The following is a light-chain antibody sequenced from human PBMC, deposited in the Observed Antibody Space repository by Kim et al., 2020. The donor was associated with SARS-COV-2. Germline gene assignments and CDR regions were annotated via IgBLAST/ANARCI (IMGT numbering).Light chain of an antibody. CDR3: QQYGSSPFT. CDR1: QSVRSNY. CDR2: GAS. Sequence: WSPGERASLSCRASQSVRSNYLAWYQQKPGQAPRLLMYGASSRATGIPDRFIGSGSGTDFILTISRLEPEDLAVYYCQQYGSSPFTFGQGTKLEI. J-gene: IGKJ2*01. V-gene: IGKV3-20*01.